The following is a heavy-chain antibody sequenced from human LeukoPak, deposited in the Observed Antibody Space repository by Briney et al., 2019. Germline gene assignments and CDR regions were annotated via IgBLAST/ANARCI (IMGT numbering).Heavy chain of an antibody. CDR3: ARSLVVGATYPYH. Sequence: SETLSLTCTVSGGSISSYYWSWIRQPPGKGLEWIGYIYYSGSTYYNPSLKSRVTISVDTSKNQFSLKLSSVTAADTAVYYCARSLVVGATYPYHWGQGTLVTVSS. V-gene: IGHV4-59*12. CDR2: IYYSGST. J-gene: IGHJ5*02. D-gene: IGHD1-26*01. CDR1: GGSISSYY.